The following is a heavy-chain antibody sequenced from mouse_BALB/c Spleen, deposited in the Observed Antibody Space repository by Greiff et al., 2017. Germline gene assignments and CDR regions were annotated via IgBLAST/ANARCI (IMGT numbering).Heavy chain of an antibody. Sequence: EVQVVESGGGLVQPGGSLRLSCATSGFTFTDYYMSWVRQPPGKALEWLGFIRNKANGYTTEYSASVKGRFTISRDNSQSILYLQMNTLRAEDSATYYCARDLLDYYGSGFAYWGQGTLVTVAA. CDR1: GFTFTDYY. J-gene: IGHJ3*01. CDR2: IRNKANGYTT. D-gene: IGHD1-1*01. V-gene: IGHV7-3*02. CDR3: ARDLLDYYGSGFAY.